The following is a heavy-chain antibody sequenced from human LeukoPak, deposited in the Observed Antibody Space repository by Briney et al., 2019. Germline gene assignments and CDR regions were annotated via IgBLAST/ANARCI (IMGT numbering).Heavy chain of an antibody. CDR3: AKRRADYYGSGRALNYFDS. V-gene: IGHV3-23*01. CDR2: ISGSGGST. Sequence: LGGSLRLSCAASGFTVSSNYMSWVRQAPGKGLEWVSAISGSGGSTYYADSVKGRFTISRDNSKNTLYLQMNSLRAEDTAVYYCAKRRADYYGSGRALNYFDSWGQGTLVTVSS. D-gene: IGHD3-10*01. J-gene: IGHJ4*02. CDR1: GFTVSSNY.